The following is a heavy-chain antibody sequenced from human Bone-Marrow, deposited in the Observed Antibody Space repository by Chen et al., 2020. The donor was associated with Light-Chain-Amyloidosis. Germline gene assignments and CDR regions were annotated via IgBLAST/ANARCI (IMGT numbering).Heavy chain of an antibody. J-gene: IGHJ6*02. D-gene: IGHD1-7*01. CDR2: LGREDGEA. CDR1: GYTLSDLS. CDR3: ATRARKNYNYQGMDV. Sequence: QVQLVQSGAEVKPPGASVKVSCKVSGYTLSDLSIHWVRQTPGKGLEWMGGLGREDGEAMYGQRFQGRVTMTEDRSTDTAFMDLSSLRSEDTAVYYCATRARKNYNYQGMDVWGQGTTVTVSS. V-gene: IGHV1-24*01.